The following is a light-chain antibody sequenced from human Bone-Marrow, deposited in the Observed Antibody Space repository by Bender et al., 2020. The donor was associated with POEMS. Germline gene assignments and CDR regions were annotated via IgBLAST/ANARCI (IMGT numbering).Light chain of an antibody. V-gene: IGLV2-8*01. CDR3: CSYAGSNTGV. CDR1: SSDVGGYDY. CDR2: EVN. J-gene: IGLJ2*01. Sequence: QSALTQPPSASGSPGQSVAISCTGTSSDVGGYDYVSWYQLHPGKAPKLIIYEVNKRPSGVPDRFSGSKSGNTASLTISGLQAEDEADYYCCSYAGSNTGVFGGGTKLTVL.